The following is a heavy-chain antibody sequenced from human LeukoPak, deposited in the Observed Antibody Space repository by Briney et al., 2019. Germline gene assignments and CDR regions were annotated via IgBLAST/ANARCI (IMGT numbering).Heavy chain of an antibody. V-gene: IGHV3-30*01. CDR1: GFTFSSYA. D-gene: IGHD5-24*01. Sequence: PGGSLRLSCAASGFTFSSYAMHWVRQAPGKGLEWVAVISYDGSNKYYADSVKGRFTISRDNSKNTLYLQMNSLRAEDTAMYYCARATRDGYDYWGQGTLVTVSS. J-gene: IGHJ4*02. CDR3: ARATRDGYDY. CDR2: ISYDGSNK.